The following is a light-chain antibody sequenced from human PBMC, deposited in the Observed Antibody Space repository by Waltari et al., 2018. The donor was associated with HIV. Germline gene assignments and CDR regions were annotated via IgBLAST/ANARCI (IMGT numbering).Light chain of an antibody. V-gene: IGLV8-61*01. J-gene: IGLJ3*02. CDR1: SGSCSTNHY. Sequence: TVVTQAPSFSVSPGGPVALPCSLRSGSCSTNHYPSWFQQTPGQAPRALIYDTNARSSGVPDRFSGSILGNKAALTLTGAQADDESDYYCMMYVGSGIRVFGGGTKLTVL. CDR2: DTN. CDR3: MMYVGSGIRV.